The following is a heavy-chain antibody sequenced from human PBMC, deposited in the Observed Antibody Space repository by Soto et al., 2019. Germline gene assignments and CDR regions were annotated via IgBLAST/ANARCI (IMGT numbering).Heavy chain of an antibody. CDR3: ARGYSGSYSVASGSYYYGMDV. Sequence: SETLSLTCTVSGGSISSYYWSWIRQPPGKGLEWIGYIYYSGSTNYNPSLKSRVTISVDTSKNQFSLKLSSVTAADTAVYYCARGYSGSYSVASGSYYYGMDVWGQGTTVTVSS. V-gene: IGHV4-59*01. J-gene: IGHJ6*02. CDR2: IYYSGST. CDR1: GGSISSYY. D-gene: IGHD1-26*01.